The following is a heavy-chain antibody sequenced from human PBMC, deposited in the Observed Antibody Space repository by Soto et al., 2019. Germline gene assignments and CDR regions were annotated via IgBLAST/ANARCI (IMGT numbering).Heavy chain of an antibody. Sequence: GGSLRLSCAASGFTFSDYWMHWVRQAPGKWLVWVSRTNSDGSSTTYADSVKGRFTVSRDNAKNTLYLQVNSLRAEDTAVYYSARDRSSSWYPYGMDVWGEGTTVTVPS. J-gene: IGHJ6*04. CDR1: GFTFSDYW. D-gene: IGHD6-13*01. CDR3: ARDRSSSWYPYGMDV. V-gene: IGHV3-74*01. CDR2: TNSDGSST.